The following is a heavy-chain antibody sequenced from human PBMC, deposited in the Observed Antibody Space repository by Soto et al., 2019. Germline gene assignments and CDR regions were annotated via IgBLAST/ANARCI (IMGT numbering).Heavy chain of an antibody. CDR1: GFTFSSFA. D-gene: IGHD5-18*01. V-gene: IGHV3-23*01. Sequence: PGGSLRLSCAASGFTFSSFALSWVRQAPGKGLEWVSAISGRGADSDYADSVKGRFTISRDNSKNTLFLQMNSLRAEDTAVYYCAGPGYSSQDYWGQGTMVSVSA. CDR2: ISGRGADS. CDR3: AGPGYSSQDY. J-gene: IGHJ4*02.